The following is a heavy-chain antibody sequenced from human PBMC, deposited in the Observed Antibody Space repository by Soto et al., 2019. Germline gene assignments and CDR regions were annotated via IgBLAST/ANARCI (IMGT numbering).Heavy chain of an antibody. CDR3: ARTFGGHLYSFDF. J-gene: IGHJ4*02. CDR1: GYTFTSNW. D-gene: IGHD3-16*01. CDR2: IYPGDSET. V-gene: IGHV5-51*03. Sequence: EVQLVQSGPEVKKPGESLKITCKGSGYTFTSNWIGWVRQMPGKGLEWMGIIYPGDSETRYSPSFQGQVTISADKSINTAYLQWSSLKASDTAIYYCARTFGGHLYSFDFWGQGTLVTVSS.